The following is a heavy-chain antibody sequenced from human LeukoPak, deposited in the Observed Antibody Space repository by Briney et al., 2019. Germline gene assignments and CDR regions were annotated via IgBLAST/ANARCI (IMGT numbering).Heavy chain of an antibody. Sequence: PGGSLRLSCAASGFTFSNYNMNWVRQAPGKGLEWVSYISSSSRTIYYADSVKGRFTISRDKAKNSLYLQMNSLRAEDTAVYYCAKEGSYYDSSGYSDYWGQGTLVTVSS. J-gene: IGHJ4*02. CDR3: AKEGSYYDSSGYSDY. D-gene: IGHD3-22*01. CDR2: ISSSSRTI. CDR1: GFTFSNYN. V-gene: IGHV3-48*01.